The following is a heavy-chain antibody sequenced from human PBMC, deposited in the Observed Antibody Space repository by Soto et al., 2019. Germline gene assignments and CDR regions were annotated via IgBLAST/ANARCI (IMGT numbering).Heavy chain of an antibody. J-gene: IGHJ4*02. V-gene: IGHV1-46*01. Sequence: QVQLVQSGAEVKKPGASVKVYSKASGYTFTSYYIHWERQAPGQGLEWMGIVNPIGGSTYYAQKCQGRVTMTSDTSTSTAYMELSGLRFEDTAVYYCAIASGDGMFYWGQGTLVTVSS. D-gene: IGHD7-27*01. CDR1: GYTFTSYY. CDR3: AIASGDGMFY. CDR2: VNPIGGST.